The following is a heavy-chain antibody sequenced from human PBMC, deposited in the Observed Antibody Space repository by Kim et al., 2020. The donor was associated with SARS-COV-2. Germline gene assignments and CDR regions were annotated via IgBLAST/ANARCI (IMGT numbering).Heavy chain of an antibody. V-gene: IGHV3-23*01. CDR1: GFTFTNYA. CDR3: AKIGWSPTAGDWPEAY. D-gene: IGHD2-21*02. CDR2: IRPSPDDT. J-gene: IGHJ4*01. Sequence: GGSLRLSCAATGFTFTNYAMSWFRQAPGKGLEWVSAIRPSPDDTHYADSVKGRFTISRDNSKNTLYLQMNSLRAEDTAVYYCAKIGWSPTAGDWPEAYWG.